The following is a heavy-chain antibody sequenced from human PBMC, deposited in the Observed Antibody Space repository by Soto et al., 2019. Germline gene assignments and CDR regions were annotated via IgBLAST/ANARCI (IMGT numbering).Heavy chain of an antibody. CDR2: IYSSGNT. D-gene: IGHD3-22*01. V-gene: IGHV4-30-4*01. J-gene: IGHJ3*02. CDR1: GGSISSGDYY. Sequence: TLSLTCTVPGGSISSGDYYWSWIRQPPGKGLEWIGYIYSSGNTNNNPSLKSRITISVDTSKNQFSLRLSSVTAADTAVYYCARGHYYDSSGYFRSFDMWGQGTMVTVSS. CDR3: ARGHYYDSSGYFRSFDM.